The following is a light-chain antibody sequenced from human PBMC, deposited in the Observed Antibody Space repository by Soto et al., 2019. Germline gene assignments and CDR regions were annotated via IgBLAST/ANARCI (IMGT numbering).Light chain of an antibody. V-gene: IGKV3-11*01. J-gene: IGKJ1*01. CDR1: QNVSSY. Sequence: DIVLTQCPDTLSVSPGESVTLTCRRSQNVSSYIAWYQGKPCQAPRLLIXXAYXRATGIPASFSGSGSGTAFTLTISSLEPEDFSVYSCQQRSNWPSTWTFGQGTKVDIK. CDR3: QQRSNWPSTWT. CDR2: XAY.